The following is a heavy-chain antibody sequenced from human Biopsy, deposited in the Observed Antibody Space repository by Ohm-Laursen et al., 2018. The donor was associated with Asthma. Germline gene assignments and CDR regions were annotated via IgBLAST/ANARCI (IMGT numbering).Heavy chain of an antibody. CDR1: GGTFNTYV. CDR3: ARKAGSCISRACYSLDF. Sequence: SVKASCKSLGGTFNTYVIGWVRQAPGQGLEWMGGINSVFGTTTYPQKFQDRVTITADDSTSTVYMELTSLRSEDTAVYYCARKAGSCISRACYSLDFWGQGTLVTVSS. CDR2: INSVFGTT. J-gene: IGHJ4*02. D-gene: IGHD2-15*01. V-gene: IGHV1-69*13.